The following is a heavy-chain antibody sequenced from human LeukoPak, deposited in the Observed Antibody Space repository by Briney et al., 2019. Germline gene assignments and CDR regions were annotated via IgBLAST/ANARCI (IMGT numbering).Heavy chain of an antibody. CDR3: ARVASAWNRRATVDY. CDR1: GYTFTSYG. CDR2: ISAYNGNT. J-gene: IGHJ4*02. D-gene: IGHD1-1*01. V-gene: IGHV1-18*01. Sequence: ASVKVSRKASGYTFTSYGISWVRQAPGQGLEWMGWISAYNGNTNYARKLQGRVTMTTDTSTSTAYMELRSLRSDDTAVYYCARVASAWNRRATVDYWGQGTLVTVSS.